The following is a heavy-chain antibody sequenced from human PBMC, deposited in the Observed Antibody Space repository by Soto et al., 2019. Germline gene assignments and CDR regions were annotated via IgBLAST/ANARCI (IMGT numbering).Heavy chain of an antibody. CDR2: IIPIFGTA. D-gene: IGHD2-21*02. CDR3: AGRQIVVVSAMTWYFDL. Sequence: SVKVSCKASGGTFSSYAISWVRQAPGQGLEWMGGIIPIFGTANYAQKFQGRVTITADESTSTAYMELSSLRSEDTAVYYCAGRQIVVVSAMTWYFDLWGRGTLVTVSS. J-gene: IGHJ2*01. CDR1: GGTFSSYA. V-gene: IGHV1-69*13.